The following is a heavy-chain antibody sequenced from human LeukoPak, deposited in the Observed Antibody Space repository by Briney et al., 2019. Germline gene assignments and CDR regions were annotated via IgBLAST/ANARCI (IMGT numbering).Heavy chain of an antibody. D-gene: IGHD2-2*01. CDR1: GFTFSTYT. J-gene: IGHJ6*03. CDR2: VSSSGGTI. V-gene: IGHV3-48*04. CDR3: ARVGTTNSYFYYMDV. Sequence: KSGGSLRLSCAASGFTFSTYTMIWVRQAPGKGLEWVSYVSSSGGTIYYADSVKGRFTISRDNAKNSLYLQMNSLGAEDTAVYYCARVGTTNSYFYYMDVWGKGTTVTVSS.